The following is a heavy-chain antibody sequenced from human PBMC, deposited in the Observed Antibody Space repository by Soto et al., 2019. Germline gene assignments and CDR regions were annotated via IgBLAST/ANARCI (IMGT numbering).Heavy chain of an antibody. Sequence: EVQLVESGGGLVKPGGSLRLSCTASGFAFNTFSMNWVRQAPGKGLEWVSSINEDSTYIYYADALRGRITISRDNAKDALFLQMNSLSPDDAAVYYCVRALGRDFRSGYMELWVDGATVTVSS. CDR1: GFAFNTFS. J-gene: IGHJ6*03. CDR2: INEDSTYI. CDR3: VRALGRDFRSGYMEL. V-gene: IGHV3-21*02. D-gene: IGHD3-10*01.